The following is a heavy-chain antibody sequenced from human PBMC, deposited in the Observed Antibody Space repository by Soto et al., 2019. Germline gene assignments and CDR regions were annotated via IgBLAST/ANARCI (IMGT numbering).Heavy chain of an antibody. CDR2: ISSSSSYI. J-gene: IGHJ5*02. CDR3: ARAPWGIAARPTRNWFDP. D-gene: IGHD6-6*01. V-gene: IGHV3-21*01. Sequence: GGSLRLSCAASGLTFSSYSMNWVRQAPGKGLEWVSSISSSSSYIYYADSVKGRFTISRDNAKNSLYLQMNSLRAEDTAVYYCARAPWGIAARPTRNWFDPWGQGTLVTVSS. CDR1: GLTFSSYS.